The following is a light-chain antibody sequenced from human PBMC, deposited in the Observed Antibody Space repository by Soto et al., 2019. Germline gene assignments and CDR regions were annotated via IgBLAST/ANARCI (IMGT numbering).Light chain of an antibody. Sequence: IVMTQSPATLSVSPGERATLSCRASQSVSRNIAWYQQKPGQAPRLLIYGASTRAIGIPARFSGSGSGTEFTLTISSLQSENFAVYYCQQYNNCPTWAFGQGTKVEIK. J-gene: IGKJ1*01. CDR1: QSVSRN. CDR3: QQYNNCPTWA. V-gene: IGKV3-15*01. CDR2: GAS.